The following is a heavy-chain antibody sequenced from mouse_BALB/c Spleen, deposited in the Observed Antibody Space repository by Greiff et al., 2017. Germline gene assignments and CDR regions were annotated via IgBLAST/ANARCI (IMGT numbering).Heavy chain of an antibody. V-gene: IGHV1-14*01. Sequence: EVQLQQSGPELVKPGASVKMSCKASGYTFTSYVMHWVKQKPGQGLEWIGYINPYNDGTKYNEKFKGKATLTSDKSSSTAYMELSSLTSEDSAVYYCARWGNYPYYYAMDYWGQGTSVTVSS. CDR1: GYTFTSYV. CDR2: INPYNDGT. CDR3: ARWGNYPYYYAMDY. D-gene: IGHD2-1*01. J-gene: IGHJ4*01.